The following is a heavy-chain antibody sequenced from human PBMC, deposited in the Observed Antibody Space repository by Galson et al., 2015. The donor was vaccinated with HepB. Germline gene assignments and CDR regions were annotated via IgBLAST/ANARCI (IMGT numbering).Heavy chain of an antibody. CDR2: FNPEDGET. CDR1: GYTLTELS. J-gene: IGHJ4*02. CDR3: ATENSIAAAGTLLD. V-gene: IGHV1-24*01. D-gene: IGHD6-13*01. Sequence: SVKVSCKVSGYTLTELSMHWVRQAPGKGLEWMGGFNPEDGETIYAQKFQGRVTMTEDTSTDTAYMELSSLRSEDTAVYYCATENSIAAAGTLLDWGQGTLVTVSS.